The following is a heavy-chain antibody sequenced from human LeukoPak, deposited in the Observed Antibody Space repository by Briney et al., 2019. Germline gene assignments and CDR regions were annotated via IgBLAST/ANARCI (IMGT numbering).Heavy chain of an antibody. V-gene: IGHV4-59*01. Sequence: SETLSLTCTVSGGSISSYFWSWIRQPPGKGLEWIGYIYYSGSTNYNPSLKGRVTISVDTSKIQFSLKLSSVTAADTAVYYCARSLGMYYYYGLDLWAQGTALTVSS. CDR3: ARSLGMYYYYGLDL. CDR1: GGSISSYF. J-gene: IGHJ6*02. CDR2: IYYSGST. D-gene: IGHD7-27*01.